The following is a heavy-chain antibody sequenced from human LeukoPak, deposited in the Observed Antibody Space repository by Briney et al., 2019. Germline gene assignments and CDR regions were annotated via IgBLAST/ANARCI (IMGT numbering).Heavy chain of an antibody. CDR2: IWYDGSNK. V-gene: IGHV3-33*01. CDR3: ARDLSYYGMDV. Sequence: PGGSLRLSCAASGFTFSSYGMHWVRQAPGKGLEWVAVIWYDGSNKYYADSVKGRFTISRDNSKNTLYLQMNSLRAEDTAVYYCARDLSYYGMDVWGQGTTVTVSS. CDR1: GFTFSSYG. J-gene: IGHJ6*02. D-gene: IGHD2/OR15-2a*01.